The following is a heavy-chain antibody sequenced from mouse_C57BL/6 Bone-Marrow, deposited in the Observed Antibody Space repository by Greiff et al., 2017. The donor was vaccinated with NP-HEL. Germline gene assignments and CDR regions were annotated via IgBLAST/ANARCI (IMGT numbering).Heavy chain of an antibody. D-gene: IGHD2-3*01. V-gene: IGHV1-19*01. CDR2: INPYNGGT. CDR3: ARWLLFAY. J-gene: IGHJ3*01. CDR1: GYTFTDYY. Sequence: EVKLMESGPVLVKPGASVKMSCKASGYTFTDYYMNWVKQSHGKSLEWIGVINPYNGGTSYNQKFKGKATLTVDKSSSTAYMELNSLTSEDSAVYYCARWLLFAYWGQGTLVTVSA.